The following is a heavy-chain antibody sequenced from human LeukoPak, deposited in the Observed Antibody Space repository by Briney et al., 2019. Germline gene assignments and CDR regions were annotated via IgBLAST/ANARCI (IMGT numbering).Heavy chain of an antibody. J-gene: IGHJ5*02. CDR2: IYYSGST. V-gene: IGHV4-39*07. Sequence: PSETLSLTCTVSGGSIYSNSYFWGWIRQPPGKGLEWIGSIYYSGSTYYNPSLKSRVTISVDTSKNQFSLKLSSVTAADTAVYYCARVKVTLKINWFDPWGQGTLVTVSS. CDR1: GGSIYSNSYF. D-gene: IGHD4-23*01. CDR3: ARVKVTLKINWFDP.